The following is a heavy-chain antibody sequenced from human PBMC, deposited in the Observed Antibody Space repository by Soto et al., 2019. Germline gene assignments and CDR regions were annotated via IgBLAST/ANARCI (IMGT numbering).Heavy chain of an antibody. CDR3: AKGAYSSSWYRVNTYYYYGMDV. CDR1: GFTFSSYA. Sequence: GGSLRLSCAASGFTFSSYAMSWVRQAPGKGLEWVSAISGSGGSTYYADSVKGRFTISRDNSKNTLYLQMNSLRAEDTAVYYCAKGAYSSSWYRVNTYYYYGMDVWGQGTTVTVSS. D-gene: IGHD6-13*01. J-gene: IGHJ6*02. V-gene: IGHV3-23*01. CDR2: ISGSGGST.